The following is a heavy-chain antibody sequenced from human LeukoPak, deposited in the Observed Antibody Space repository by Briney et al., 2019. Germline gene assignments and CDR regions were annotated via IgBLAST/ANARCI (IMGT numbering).Heavy chain of an antibody. D-gene: IGHD3-22*01. V-gene: IGHV4-34*01. CDR2: INHSGST. CDR1: GGSFSGYY. Sequence: SETLSLTCAVYGGSFSGYYWSWIRQPPGKGLEWIGEINHSGSTNYNPSLKSRVTISVDTSKNQFSLKLSSVTAADTAVYHCASGPSSGYYYWGQGTLVTVSS. CDR3: ASGPSSGYYY. J-gene: IGHJ4*02.